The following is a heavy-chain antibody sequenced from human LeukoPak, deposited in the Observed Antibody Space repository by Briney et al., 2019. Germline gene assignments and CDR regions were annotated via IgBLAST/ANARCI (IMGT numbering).Heavy chain of an antibody. CDR3: AREGYYGSGSYYKRNWFDP. D-gene: IGHD3-10*01. Sequence: SETLSLTCTVSGGSISSSSYYWSWIRQPPGKGLEWIGEINHSGSTNYNPSLKSRVTISVDTSKNQFSLKLSSVTAADTAVYYCAREGYYGSGSYYKRNWFDPWGQGTLVTVSS. V-gene: IGHV4-39*07. CDR2: INHSGST. J-gene: IGHJ5*02. CDR1: GGSISSSSYY.